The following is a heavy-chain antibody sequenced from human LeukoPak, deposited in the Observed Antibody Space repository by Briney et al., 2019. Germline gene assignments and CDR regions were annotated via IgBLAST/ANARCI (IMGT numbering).Heavy chain of an antibody. J-gene: IGHJ5*02. Sequence: SETLSLTCTVSGGSISSSSYYWGWIRQPPGKGLEWIGSIYYSGSTYYNPSLKSRVTISVDTSKNQFSLKLSSVTAADTAVYYCARDHAVTTRSGGEEYNWFDPWGQGTLVTVSS. D-gene: IGHD4-17*01. V-gene: IGHV4-39*07. CDR2: IYYSGST. CDR3: ARDHAVTTRSGGEEYNWFDP. CDR1: GGSISSSSYY.